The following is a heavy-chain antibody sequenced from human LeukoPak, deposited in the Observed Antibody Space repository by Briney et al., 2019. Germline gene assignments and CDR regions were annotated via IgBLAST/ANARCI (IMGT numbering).Heavy chain of an antibody. CDR2: INTCNGNT. Sequence: ASVKVSCKASGYTFISYGISWVRQAPGQGLEWMGWINTCNGNTDYAQKFQGRVTMTTDTSSSTAYMELRSLRSDDTAVYYCARDKLSGNHDFDYWGQGTLVTVSS. J-gene: IGHJ4*02. V-gene: IGHV1-18*01. CDR1: GYTFISYG. D-gene: IGHD1-14*01. CDR3: ARDKLSGNHDFDY.